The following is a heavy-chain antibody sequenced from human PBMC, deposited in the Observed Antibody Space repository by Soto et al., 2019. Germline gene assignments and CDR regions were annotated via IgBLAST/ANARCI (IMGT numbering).Heavy chain of an antibody. CDR2: ISGSGGST. V-gene: IGHV3-23*01. CDR3: ARRGSGSYYDY. CDR1: GFTFSSYA. D-gene: IGHD1-26*01. Sequence: EVQLLESGGGLVQPGGSLRLSCAASGFTFSSYAMRWVRPAHGKGLEWVSAISGSGGSTYYAASVKGRFTISRDNSKNTVYLQMNSLRGEDTAVYYCARRGSGSYYDYWGQGTLVTVSS. J-gene: IGHJ4*02.